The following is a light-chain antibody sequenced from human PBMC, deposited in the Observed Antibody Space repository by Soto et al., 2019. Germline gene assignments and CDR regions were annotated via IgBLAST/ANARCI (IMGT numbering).Light chain of an antibody. J-gene: IGKJ2*01. CDR2: AAS. CDR1: QAISSW. Sequence: DIQMTQSPSTLSGSVGDRVTITCRASQAISSWLAWYQQKPGKAPKLLISAASSLQSGVPSTFSGSGSGTDFTLTITNLQPEAFATYYCQQSYSIPYTFGQGTKVDIK. V-gene: IGKV1-39*01. CDR3: QQSYSIPYT.